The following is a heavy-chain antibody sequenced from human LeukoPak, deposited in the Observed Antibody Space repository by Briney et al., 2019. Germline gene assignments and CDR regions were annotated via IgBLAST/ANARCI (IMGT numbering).Heavy chain of an antibody. V-gene: IGHV3-23*01. CDR1: GFTFSSYA. CDR2: IGASGGNT. D-gene: IGHD3-9*01. J-gene: IGHJ4*02. Sequence: GGSLRLSCATSGFTFSSYAMSWVRQAPGKGLEWVSGIGASGGNTYYADSVKGRFTISRDNSKNTLYLQMNSLRTEDTAVYYCAKAEGYDILTGLDYWGQGTLVTVSS. CDR3: AKAEGYDILTGLDY.